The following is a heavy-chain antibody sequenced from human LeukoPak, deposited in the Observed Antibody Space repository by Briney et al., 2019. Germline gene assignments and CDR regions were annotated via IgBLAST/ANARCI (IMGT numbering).Heavy chain of an antibody. J-gene: IGHJ4*02. CDR1: GYSISSGYF. Sequence: TSETLSLTCTVSGYSISSGYFWGWIRQPPGKGLQWIGSNFHSGSTYYNPSLKSRVTISVDTSKNQFSLKLSSVTAADTAMYYCARLTSTSPEDFWGQGTLVTVSS. CDR3: ARLTSTSPEDF. D-gene: IGHD6-6*01. CDR2: NFHSGST. V-gene: IGHV4-38-2*02.